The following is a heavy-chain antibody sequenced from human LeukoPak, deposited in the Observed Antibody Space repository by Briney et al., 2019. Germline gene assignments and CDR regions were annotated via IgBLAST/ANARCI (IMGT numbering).Heavy chain of an antibody. Sequence: GGSLRLSCAASGFTFSSYSMNWVRQAPGKGLEWVSSISSSSSYIYYADSVKGRFTISRDNAKNSLYLQMNSLRAEDTAVYYCARDQRGKYSSSPYWGQGTLVTVSS. V-gene: IGHV3-21*01. CDR2: ISSSSSYI. CDR3: ARDQRGKYSSSPY. J-gene: IGHJ4*02. D-gene: IGHD6-13*01. CDR1: GFTFSSYS.